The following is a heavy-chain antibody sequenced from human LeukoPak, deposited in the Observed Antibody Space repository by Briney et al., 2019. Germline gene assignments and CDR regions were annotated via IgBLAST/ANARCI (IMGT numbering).Heavy chain of an antibody. J-gene: IGHJ4*02. D-gene: IGHD2-21*02. V-gene: IGHV1-24*01. Sequence: ASVTVSCKVSGYTLTELSMHWVRQAPGKGLEWMGGFDPEDGETIYAQKFQGRVTMTEDTSTDTAYMELSSLRSEDTAVYYCARGEIEVPIVVVTAVPFDYWGQGTLVTVSS. CDR1: GYTLTELS. CDR2: FDPEDGET. CDR3: ARGEIEVPIVVVTAVPFDY.